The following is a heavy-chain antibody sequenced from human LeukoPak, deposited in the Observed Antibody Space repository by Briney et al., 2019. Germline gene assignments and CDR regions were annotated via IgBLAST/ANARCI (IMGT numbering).Heavy chain of an antibody. CDR3: AKDRMVRGRLYYYGMDV. V-gene: IGHV3-30*18. D-gene: IGHD3-10*01. Sequence: PGGSLRLSCAASGFTFSSYGMHWVRQAPGKGLEWVAVISYDGSNKYYADSVKGRFTISRGNSKNTLYLQMNSLRAEDTAVYYCAKDRMVRGRLYYYGMDVWGQGTTVTVSS. CDR1: GFTFSSYG. J-gene: IGHJ6*02. CDR2: ISYDGSNK.